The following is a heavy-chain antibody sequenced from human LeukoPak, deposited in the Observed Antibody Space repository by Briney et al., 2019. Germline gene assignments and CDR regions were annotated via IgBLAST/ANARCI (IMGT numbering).Heavy chain of an antibody. J-gene: IGHJ3*02. Sequence: PGRSLRLSCTASGYSFSSYAMHWVRQSPGKGLEWVGVISNDGSSKFYADSVKGRFTISRDNSKNTLDLQMNSLRAEDTAVYYCARDRGVYGSGSYSAFDIWGQGTMVTVSS. CDR3: ARDRGVYGSGSYSAFDI. D-gene: IGHD3-10*01. CDR1: GYSFSSYA. CDR2: ISNDGSSK. V-gene: IGHV3-30*04.